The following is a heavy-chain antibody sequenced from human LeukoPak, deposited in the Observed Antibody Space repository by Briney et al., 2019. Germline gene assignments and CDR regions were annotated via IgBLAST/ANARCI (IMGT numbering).Heavy chain of an antibody. CDR2: INPNSGGT. CDR3: ARRITMDAFDI. D-gene: IGHD3-10*01. V-gene: IGHV1-2*02. Sequence: ASVKVSCKASGYTFTGYYMHWARQAPGQGLEWMGWINPNSGGTNYAQKFQGRVTMTRDTSISTAYLQWSSLKASDTAMYYCARRITMDAFDIWGQGTMVTVSS. J-gene: IGHJ3*02. CDR1: GYTFTGYY.